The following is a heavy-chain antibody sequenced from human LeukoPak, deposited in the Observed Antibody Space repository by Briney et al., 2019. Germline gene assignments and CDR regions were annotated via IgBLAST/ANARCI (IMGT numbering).Heavy chain of an antibody. CDR3: ARESGWEQGGFDY. CDR1: GFTFTSYS. CDR2: ISGSSSYI. Sequence: PRGSLRLSCAASGFTFTSYSMNWVRQAPGQGLEWISSISGSSSYIYYAETVKGRFTISTDKAKNTLYLQMNSLRAEDTAVYYCARESGWEQGGFDYWGQGTLVTVSS. J-gene: IGHJ4*02. D-gene: IGHD1-26*01. V-gene: IGHV3-21*01.